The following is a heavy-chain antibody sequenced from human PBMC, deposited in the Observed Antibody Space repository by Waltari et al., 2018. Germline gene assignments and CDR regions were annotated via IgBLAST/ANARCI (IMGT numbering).Heavy chain of an antibody. J-gene: IGHJ4*02. CDR3: ASTTTAQYYFDC. CDR1: GFSVSSNF. D-gene: IGHD5-18*01. CDR2: IYIGGGT. V-gene: IGHV3-53*01. Sequence: EVQLVESGGALIQPGGSLRLSCAASGFSVSSNFMSWVRQGPGKGLEWVSVIYIGGGTYYADSVQGRFTISRDNSKNTLSLQMNSLRAEDTAVYYCASTTTAQYYFDCWGQGTLVTVSS.